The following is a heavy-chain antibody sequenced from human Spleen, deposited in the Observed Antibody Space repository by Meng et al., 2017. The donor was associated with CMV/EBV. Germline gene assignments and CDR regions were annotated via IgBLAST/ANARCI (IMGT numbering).Heavy chain of an antibody. CDR3: ARAYSMTTVPNFDY. D-gene: IGHD4-11*01. V-gene: IGHV3-30*04. Sequence: GESLKISCAASGLTFRTYAMHWVRQAPGKGLEWVAFISYDGRKTDFADSVRGRFTISRDNSKNTLYLQMNSLRAEDTAVYYCARAYSMTTVPNFDYWGQGTLVTVSS. J-gene: IGHJ4*02. CDR1: GLTFRTYA. CDR2: ISYDGRKT.